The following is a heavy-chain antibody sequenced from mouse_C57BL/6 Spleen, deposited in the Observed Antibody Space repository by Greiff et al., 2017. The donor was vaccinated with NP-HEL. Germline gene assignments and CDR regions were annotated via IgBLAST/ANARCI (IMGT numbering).Heavy chain of an antibody. J-gene: IGHJ4*01. V-gene: IGHV1-26*01. Sequence: EVQLQQSGPELVKPGASVKISCKASGYTFTDYYMNWVKQSHGKSLEWIGDINPNNGGTSYNQKFKGKATLTVDKSSSTAYMELRSLTSEDSAVYYCAREIYDGYPRYAMDYWGQGTSVTVSS. D-gene: IGHD2-3*01. CDR1: GYTFTDYY. CDR3: AREIYDGYPRYAMDY. CDR2: INPNNGGT.